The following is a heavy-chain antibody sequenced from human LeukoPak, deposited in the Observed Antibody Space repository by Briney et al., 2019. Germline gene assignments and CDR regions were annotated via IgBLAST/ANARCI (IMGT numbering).Heavy chain of an antibody. CDR2: INPSGGST. D-gene: IGHD3-22*01. V-gene: IGHV1-46*01. CDR1: GYTFTSYY. Sequence: ASVKVSCKASGYTFTSYYMHLVRQAPGQGLEWMGIINPSGGSTSYAQKFQGRVTMTRDMSTSTAHMELRSLRSDDTAVYYCARDAYYYDSSGFDYWGQGTLVTVSS. J-gene: IGHJ4*02. CDR3: ARDAYYYDSSGFDY.